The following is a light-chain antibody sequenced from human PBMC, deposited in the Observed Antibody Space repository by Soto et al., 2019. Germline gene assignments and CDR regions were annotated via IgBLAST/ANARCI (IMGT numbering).Light chain of an antibody. Sequence: DIQMTQSPSSLSASVGDTVTITCRASQDIINHLAWYPQRPGKVPNLLIYGASTLHSGVPSRFRGSGSGTHFTLTISSLQPEDVATYYCQNYHLALGTFGQGTRLEIK. CDR3: QNYHLALGT. CDR1: QDIINH. V-gene: IGKV1-27*01. CDR2: GAS. J-gene: IGKJ5*01.